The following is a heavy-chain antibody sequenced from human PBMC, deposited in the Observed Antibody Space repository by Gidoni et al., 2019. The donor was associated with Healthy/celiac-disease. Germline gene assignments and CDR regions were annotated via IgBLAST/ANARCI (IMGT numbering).Heavy chain of an antibody. Sequence: EVQLVESGGGLVKPGGSLRLSCAASGFTFSNAWMSWVRQAPGKGLEWVGRIKSKTDGGTTDYAAPVKGRFTISRDDSKNTLYLQMNSLKTEDTAVYYCTTAPPHSGYFDYWGQGTLVTVSS. D-gene: IGHD3-10*01. V-gene: IGHV3-15*01. CDR2: IKSKTDGGTT. J-gene: IGHJ4*02. CDR3: TTAPPHSGYFDY. CDR1: GFTFSNAW.